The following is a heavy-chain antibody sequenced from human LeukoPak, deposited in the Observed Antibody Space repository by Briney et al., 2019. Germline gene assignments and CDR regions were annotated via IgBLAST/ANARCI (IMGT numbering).Heavy chain of an antibody. CDR1: GFTFSSYA. CDR3: AKNSAITMVRGANFDY. CDR2: ISGSGGST. V-gene: IGHV3-23*01. J-gene: IGHJ4*02. D-gene: IGHD3-10*01. Sequence: LGGSLRLSCAASGFTFSSYAMSWVRQAPGKGLEWVSAISGSGGSTYYADSVKGRFTISRDNSKNTLYLQMNSLRAEDTAVYYCAKNSAITMVRGANFDYWGQGTLVTVSS.